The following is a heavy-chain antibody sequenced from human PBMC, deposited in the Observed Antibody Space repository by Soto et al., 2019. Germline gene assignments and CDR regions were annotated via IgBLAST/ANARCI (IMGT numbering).Heavy chain of an antibody. CDR1: GFTFSRYG. CDR3: ARDQANTYFDY. Sequence: QVQLVESGGGVVQPGKSLRLSCAASGFTFSRYGMHWVRQAPGKGLEWVAVIWYDGSKKYYADSVKGRFTISRDNSKNTLYLQMNSLRAEDTAVYYCARDQANTYFDYWGQGTLVTVSS. V-gene: IGHV3-33*01. J-gene: IGHJ4*02. CDR2: IWYDGSKK.